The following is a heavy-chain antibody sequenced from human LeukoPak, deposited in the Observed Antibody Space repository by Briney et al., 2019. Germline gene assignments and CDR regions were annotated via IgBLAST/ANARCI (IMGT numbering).Heavy chain of an antibody. CDR3: ARGSVVDASWFDP. J-gene: IGHJ5*02. V-gene: IGHV4-59*01. Sequence: PSETLSLTCTVPGGSISHYYWRWMRQPPGRGLEWIGYIYYSGSTNYNPTLKSRVTISVDTYKNQFSLKLSSATAAGTAVYYCARGSVVDASWFDPWGQGTLVTVSS. CDR1: GGSISHYY. D-gene: IGHD3-10*01. CDR2: IYYSGST.